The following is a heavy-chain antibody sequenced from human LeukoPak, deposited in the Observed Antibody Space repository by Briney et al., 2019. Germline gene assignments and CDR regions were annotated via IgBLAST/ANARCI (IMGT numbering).Heavy chain of an antibody. CDR3: ARSPHYYGSLPNWFDP. CDR2: IYHSGST. J-gene: IGHJ5*02. CDR1: GGSFSSGGYS. V-gene: IGHV4-30-2*01. Sequence: SETLSLTCAVSGGSFSSGGYSWSWIRQPPGKGLEWIGYIYHSGSTYYNPSLKRRVTISVDRSKNQFSLKLSSVTAADTAVYYCARSPHYYGSLPNWFDPWGQGTLVTVSS. D-gene: IGHD3-10*01.